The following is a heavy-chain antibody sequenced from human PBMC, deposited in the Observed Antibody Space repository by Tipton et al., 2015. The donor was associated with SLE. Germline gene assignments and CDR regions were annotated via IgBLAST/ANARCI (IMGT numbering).Heavy chain of an antibody. CDR1: GGSISSGGYY. J-gene: IGHJ4*02. D-gene: IGHD2-15*01. CDR2: IYYSGST. Sequence: TLSLTCTVSGGSISSGGYYWSWIRQHPGKGLEWIGYIYYSGSTYYNPSLKSRVTISVDTSKNQFSLKLSSVTAADTAVYYCVRDQGIWSPPMDWGQGTLVTVSS. CDR3: VRDQGIWSPPMD. V-gene: IGHV4-31*03.